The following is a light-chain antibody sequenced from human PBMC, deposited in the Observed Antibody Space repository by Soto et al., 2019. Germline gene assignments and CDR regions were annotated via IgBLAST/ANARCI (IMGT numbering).Light chain of an antibody. CDR3: QQYNNWPWT. V-gene: IGKV3-15*01. J-gene: IGKJ1*01. Sequence: EIVMTQSPATLSVSPGERATLSCRASQSVSSDLAWYQPKPGQAPRLLIYGASTRATGIPARFSGSGSGTEFTLTISSLQSEDFEVYYCQQYNNWPWTGGQGTKVEIK. CDR1: QSVSSD. CDR2: GAS.